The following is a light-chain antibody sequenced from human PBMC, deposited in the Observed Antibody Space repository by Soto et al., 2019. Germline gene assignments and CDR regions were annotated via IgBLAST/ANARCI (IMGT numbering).Light chain of an antibody. Sequence: DIQMTQSPSTPSGSVGDRVTITCRASQTISSWLAWYQQKPGKAPKLLIYKASTLKSGVPSRFGGSGSGTEFTLTISSLQPDDFATYYCQHYNSYSEAFGQGTKV. J-gene: IGKJ1*01. CDR1: QTISSW. CDR2: KAS. CDR3: QHYNSYSEA. V-gene: IGKV1-5*03.